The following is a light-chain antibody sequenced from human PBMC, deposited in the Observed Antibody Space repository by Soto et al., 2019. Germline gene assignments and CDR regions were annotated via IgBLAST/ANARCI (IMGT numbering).Light chain of an antibody. Sequence: DIVMTQSPLSLPITPGRPASSSCSARQGLLHSNGYNYLDWYLQKPGQSPHLLIYLGSNRASGGPDRFSGSGAGTGFTQRIGGEESVGVGVYYYMERGQSWALGSGTKVDIK. CDR1: QGLLHSNGYNY. V-gene: IGKV2-28*01. CDR3: MERGQSWA. J-gene: IGKJ1*01. CDR2: LGS.